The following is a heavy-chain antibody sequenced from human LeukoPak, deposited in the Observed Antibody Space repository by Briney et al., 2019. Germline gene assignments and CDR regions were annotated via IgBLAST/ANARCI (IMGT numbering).Heavy chain of an antibody. V-gene: IGHV4-34*01. D-gene: IGHD3-3*01. CDR3: ARGGDFWGPGY. CDR1: GGSFSGYY. J-gene: IGHJ4*02. Sequence: SETLSLTCAVYGGSFSGYYWSWIRQPPGKGLEWIGEINHSGSTNYNPSLKSRVTISVDTSKNQFSLKLGSVTAADTAVYYCARGGDFWGPGYWGQGTLVTVSS. CDR2: INHSGST.